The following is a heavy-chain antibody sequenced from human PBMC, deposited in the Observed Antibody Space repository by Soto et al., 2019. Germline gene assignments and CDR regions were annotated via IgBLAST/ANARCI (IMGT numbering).Heavy chain of an antibody. Sequence: QVQLVQSGAEVKKPGASVKVSCKASGYTFTSYGISWVRQAPGQGLEWMGWISAYNGYTDYAQKLQGRVTMTTDTSTSTAYMELRSLRSDDTAVFYCARVPPLLYSSSSAFDYWGQGTLVTVSS. CDR1: GYTFTSYG. V-gene: IGHV1-18*01. J-gene: IGHJ4*02. CDR3: ARVPPLLYSSSSAFDY. D-gene: IGHD6-6*01. CDR2: ISAYNGYT.